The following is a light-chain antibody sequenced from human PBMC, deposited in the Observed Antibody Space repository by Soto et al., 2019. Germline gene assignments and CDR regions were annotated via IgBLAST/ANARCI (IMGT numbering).Light chain of an antibody. Sequence: EKVVTRSRATLSGSPWKRGTIFVRASQNVRSNLAWYQQKPGQAPRLLIYGASTRATGIPARFSGRGSGTEFILTISSLQSEDFAVYYCQKYDDWPEKFGQGTKVDIK. CDR2: GAS. V-gene: IGKV3-15*01. CDR3: QKYDDWPEK. CDR1: QNVRSN. J-gene: IGKJ1*01.